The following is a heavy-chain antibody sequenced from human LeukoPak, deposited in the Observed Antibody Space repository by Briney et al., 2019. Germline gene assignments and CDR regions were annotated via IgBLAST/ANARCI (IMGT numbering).Heavy chain of an antibody. D-gene: IGHD3-16*01. J-gene: IGHJ4*02. CDR1: GFTFSSYG. Sequence: PGGSLRLSCAASGFTFSSYGMHWVRQAPGKGLEWVAVISYDGSNKYYADSVKGRFTISRDNAKNTLYLQMNSLRAEDTAVYYCASGGRSTRWGQGTLVTVSS. CDR2: ISYDGSNK. CDR3: ASGGRSTR. V-gene: IGHV3-30*03.